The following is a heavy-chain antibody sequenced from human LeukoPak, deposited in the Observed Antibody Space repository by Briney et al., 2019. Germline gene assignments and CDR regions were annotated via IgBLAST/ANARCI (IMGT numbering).Heavy chain of an antibody. CDR1: GFTFSSYA. Sequence: PGGSLRLSCAASGFTFSSYAMSWVRQAPGKGLDWVSAISGNGGSTYYADSVKGRFTISRDNSKNTLYLQMNSLRAADTAVYYCARGYGDYRLFDYWGQGTLVTVSS. J-gene: IGHJ4*02. CDR2: ISGNGGST. D-gene: IGHD4-17*01. CDR3: ARGYGDYRLFDY. V-gene: IGHV3-23*01.